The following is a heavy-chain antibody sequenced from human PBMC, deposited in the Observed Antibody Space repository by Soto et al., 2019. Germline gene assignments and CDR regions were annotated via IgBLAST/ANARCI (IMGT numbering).Heavy chain of an antibody. J-gene: IGHJ4*02. V-gene: IGHV3-48*01. CDR3: ARVSWGGYDPDY. CDR1: GFNFNIYD. D-gene: IGHD3-3*01. CDR2: IGSGSATI. Sequence: EVQLVESGGGLVQPGGSLRLSCASSGFNFNIYDMNWVRQAPGKGLEWVSHIGSGSATIYYADSVKGRFTVFRDNAKNALYMQMNSLGAEDTAVYYWARVSWGGYDPDYWGQGTLVTVSS.